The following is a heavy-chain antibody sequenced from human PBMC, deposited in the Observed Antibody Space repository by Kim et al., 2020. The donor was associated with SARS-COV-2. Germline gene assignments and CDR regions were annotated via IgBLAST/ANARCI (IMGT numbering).Heavy chain of an antibody. CDR1: GFTFSDYY. J-gene: IGHJ6*02. CDR2: ISSSGSTI. CDR3: ARENSHSPCVGVVTRGGIDV. V-gene: IGHV3-11*01. D-gene: IGHD3-3*01. Sequence: VGSLRLSCAASGFTFSDYYMSWIRQAPGKGLEWVSYISSSGSTIYYADSVKGRFTISRDNAKNSLYLQMNSLRAEDTAVYYCARENSHSPCVGVVTRGGIDVGRQDTALSLSS.